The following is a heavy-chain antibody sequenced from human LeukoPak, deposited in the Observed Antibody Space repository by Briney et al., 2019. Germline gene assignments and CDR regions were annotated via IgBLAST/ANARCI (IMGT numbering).Heavy chain of an antibody. CDR2: ISSSSSYI. D-gene: IGHD6-13*01. CDR1: GFTFSSYS. J-gene: IGHJ4*02. Sequence: GGSLRLSCAASGFTFSSYSMNWVRQAPGKGLEWVSSISSSSSYIYYADSVKGRFTISRDNAKNSLYLQMISLRAEDTAVYYCARDLSSSGTYYFDYWGQGTLVTVSS. CDR3: ARDLSSSGTYYFDY. V-gene: IGHV3-21*01.